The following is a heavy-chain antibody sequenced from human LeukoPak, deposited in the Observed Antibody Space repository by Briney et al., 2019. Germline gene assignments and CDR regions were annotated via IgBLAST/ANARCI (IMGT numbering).Heavy chain of an antibody. V-gene: IGHV4-59*01. CDR1: GGSISSYY. J-gene: IGHJ4*02. CDR2: IYYSGST. D-gene: IGHD5-12*01. CDR3: ARFYMVASQFDY. Sequence: SETLSPTCTVSGGSISSYYWSWIRQPPGKGLEWIGYIYYSGSTNYNPSLKSRVTISVDTSKNQFSLKLSSVTAADTAVYYCARFYMVASQFDYWGQGTLVTVSS.